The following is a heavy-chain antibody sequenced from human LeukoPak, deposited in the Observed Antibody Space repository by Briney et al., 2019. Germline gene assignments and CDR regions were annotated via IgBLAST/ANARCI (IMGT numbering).Heavy chain of an antibody. Sequence: PGGSLRLSCAASGFTFSNYAMSWVRQAPGKGPEWVSAISGNGDITYYTDSVKGRFTISRDNSKNTLYLQMNSLRAEDTAIYYCAKVTGGDMITYGGLDYWGQGTLVTVSS. V-gene: IGHV3-23*01. CDR1: GFTFSNYA. D-gene: IGHD3-16*01. J-gene: IGHJ4*02. CDR2: ISGNGDIT. CDR3: AKVTGGDMITYGGLDY.